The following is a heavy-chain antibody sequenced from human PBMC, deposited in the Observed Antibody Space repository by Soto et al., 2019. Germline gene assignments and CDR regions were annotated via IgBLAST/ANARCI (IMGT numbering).Heavy chain of an antibody. D-gene: IGHD2-21*02. CDR3: AKDISPGGDPALFDY. CDR1: GFTFSSHS. V-gene: IGHV3-48*04. J-gene: IGHJ4*02. Sequence: GGSLRLSCAASGFTFSSHSMNWVRQAPGKGLEWVSYISSSSTIYYADSVKGRFTISRDNAKNSLYLQMNSLRAEDTALYYCAKDISPGGDPALFDYWGQGTLVTVSS. CDR2: ISSSSTI.